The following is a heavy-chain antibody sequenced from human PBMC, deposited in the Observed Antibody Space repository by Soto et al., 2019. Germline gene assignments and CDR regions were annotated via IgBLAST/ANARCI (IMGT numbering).Heavy chain of an antibody. CDR3: AKAQTDYTIFGVAANNYYYGMDV. V-gene: IGHV3-23*01. CDR2: ISGSGGST. CDR1: GFTFSSYA. Sequence: GGSLRLSCAASGFTFSSYAMSWVRQAPGKGLEWVSAISGSGGSTYYADSVKGRFTISRDNSKNRLYLQMNSLRAEDTAVYYCAKAQTDYTIFGVAANNYYYGMDVWGQGTTVTVSS. D-gene: IGHD3-3*01. J-gene: IGHJ6*02.